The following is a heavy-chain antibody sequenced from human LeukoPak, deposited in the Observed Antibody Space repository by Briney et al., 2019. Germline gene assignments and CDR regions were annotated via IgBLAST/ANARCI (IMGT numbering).Heavy chain of an antibody. CDR3: ATTYYNSASGLFDY. Sequence: GGSLRLSCAASGFTFSSHWMTWVRQAPGKGLEWVANIKQDGSEKNYVDSVKGRFTISRDNAKTSLYLQMNSLRAEDTAVYYCATTYYNSASGLFDYWGQGTLVTVSS. CDR2: IKQDGSEK. D-gene: IGHD3-10*01. J-gene: IGHJ4*02. V-gene: IGHV3-7*01. CDR1: GFTFSSHW.